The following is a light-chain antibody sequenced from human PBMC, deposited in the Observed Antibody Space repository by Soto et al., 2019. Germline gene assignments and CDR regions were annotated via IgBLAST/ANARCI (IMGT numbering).Light chain of an antibody. CDR3: QQRSNWPIT. V-gene: IGKV3-11*01. CDR1: QSVTNN. J-gene: IGKJ5*01. CDR2: VAS. Sequence: EIVMTQSPATLSVSPGERATLSCRTSQSVTNNLAWYQQNPGQAPRLLFYVASTRATGVPARFSGSGSGTDFTLTISSLEPEDFAVYYCQQRSNWPITFGQGTRLEIK.